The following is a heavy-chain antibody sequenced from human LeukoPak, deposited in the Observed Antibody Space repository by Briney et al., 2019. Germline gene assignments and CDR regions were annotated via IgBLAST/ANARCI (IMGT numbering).Heavy chain of an antibody. V-gene: IGHV3-53*01. J-gene: IGHJ6*03. CDR3: ARLQGYSLGYQYFYYMDV. D-gene: IGHD5-18*01. Sequence: GGSLRLSCAASGFTVGSTHITWVRQAPGKGLEWVSLVYSGIATHYADSVKGRISISRDHSKNTLYVQMNSLRVEDTAVYYCARLQGYSLGYQYFYYMDVWGTVTTVTVSS. CDR2: VYSGIAT. CDR1: GFTVGSTH.